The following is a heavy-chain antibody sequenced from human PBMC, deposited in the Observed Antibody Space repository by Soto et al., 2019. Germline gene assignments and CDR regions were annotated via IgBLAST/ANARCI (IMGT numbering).Heavy chain of an antibody. CDR2: MSSDSSTI. Sequence: QVELVESGGGSVKPGGSLRLSCAASGFSLRAYYMSWVRQAPGKGLEWVSYMSSDSSTIWYADAVKGRFTISRDNAQNSLSLQMDSLTAEHTALYYCARRGDYYDYWCQVTLVTVSS. CDR3: ARRGDYYDY. D-gene: IGHD3-10*01. J-gene: IGHJ4*02. V-gene: IGHV3-11*01. CDR1: GFSLRAYY.